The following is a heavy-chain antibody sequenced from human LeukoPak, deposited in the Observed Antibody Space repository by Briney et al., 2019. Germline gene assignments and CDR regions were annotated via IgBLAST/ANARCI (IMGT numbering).Heavy chain of an antibody. CDR2: IIPIFGTA. CDR3: ARGYYYDSSGYNHHRPYWYFDL. CDR1: GGTFSSYA. D-gene: IGHD3-22*01. J-gene: IGHJ2*01. V-gene: IGHV1-69*01. Sequence: SVKVPCKASGGTFSSYAISWVRQAPGQGLEWMGGIIPIFGTANYAQKFQGRVTITADESTSTAYMELSSLRSEDTAVYYCARGYYYDSSGYNHHRPYWYFDLWGRGTLVTVSS.